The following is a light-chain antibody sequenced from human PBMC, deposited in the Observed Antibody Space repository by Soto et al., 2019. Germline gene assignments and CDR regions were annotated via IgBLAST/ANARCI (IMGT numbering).Light chain of an antibody. CDR1: SSDVGGYNY. CDR3: SSSTSSSTPYV. CDR2: EVS. V-gene: IGLV2-14*01. J-gene: IGLJ1*01. Sequence: QSALTQPASVSGSPGQSITISCTGTSSDVGGYNYVSWYQQHPGKAPKLMIYEVSNRPAGVSNRFSGSKSGNTASLTISGLQDEDEAEYYCSSSTSSSTPYVFGTGTKLTVL.